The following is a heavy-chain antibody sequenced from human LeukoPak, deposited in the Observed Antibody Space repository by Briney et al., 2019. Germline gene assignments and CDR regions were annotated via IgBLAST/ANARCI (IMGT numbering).Heavy chain of an antibody. CDR2: ISAYNGNT. CDR3: ARVVRPALAKNGYYMDV. V-gene: IGHV1-18*01. D-gene: IGHD6-6*01. Sequence: GASVKVSCEASGYTFTSYGISWVRQAPGQGLEWMGWISAYNGNTNYAQKLQGRVTMTTDTSTSTAYMELSSLRSEDTAMYYCARVVRPALAKNGYYMDVWGKGTTVTVSS. CDR1: GYTFTSYG. J-gene: IGHJ6*03.